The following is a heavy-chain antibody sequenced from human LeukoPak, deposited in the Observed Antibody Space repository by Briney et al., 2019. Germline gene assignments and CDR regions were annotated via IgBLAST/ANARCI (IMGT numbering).Heavy chain of an antibody. CDR2: ISSSSSTI. V-gene: IGHV3-48*04. J-gene: IGHJ6*04. D-gene: IGHD2/OR15-2a*01. CDR3: ARENIALDV. Sequence: GGSLRLSCAASGFTFSLYAMSWVRQAPGKGLEWVSYISSSSSTIYYADSVKGRFTISRDNAKNSLYLQMNSLRAEDTAVYYCARENIALDVWGKGTTVTVSS. CDR1: GFTFSLYA.